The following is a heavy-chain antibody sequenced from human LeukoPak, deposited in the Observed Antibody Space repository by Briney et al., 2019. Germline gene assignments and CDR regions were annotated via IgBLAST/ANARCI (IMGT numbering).Heavy chain of an antibody. V-gene: IGHV3-48*04. CDR2: IGTSSGTI. Sequence: GGSLRLSCAASGFTFSSYTMNWVRQPPGKGLEWVSNIGTSSGTIYYADSVKGRFIISRDNAKNSLYLQMNSLRAEDTAVYYCAREVGPINYWGQGTLVTVSS. CDR1: GFTFSSYT. CDR3: AREVGPINY. J-gene: IGHJ4*02. D-gene: IGHD1-26*01.